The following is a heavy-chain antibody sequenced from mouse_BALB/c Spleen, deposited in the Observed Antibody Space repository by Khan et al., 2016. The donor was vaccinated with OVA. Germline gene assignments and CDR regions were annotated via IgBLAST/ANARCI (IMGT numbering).Heavy chain of an antibody. CDR2: TYPGNGDT. CDR1: GYSFTNYW. D-gene: IGHD1-1*01. J-gene: IGHJ2*01. Sequence: QVQLQQSGAELARPGASVKLSCKASGYSFTNYWMQWVKQRPGQGLEWIGTTYPGNGDTRYTQNFKGKATLTADKSSNTAYMQLSSLASEDSAVYYCAVVGISTGYFDYWGLGTTLTVSS. V-gene: IGHV1-87*01. CDR3: AVVGISTGYFDY.